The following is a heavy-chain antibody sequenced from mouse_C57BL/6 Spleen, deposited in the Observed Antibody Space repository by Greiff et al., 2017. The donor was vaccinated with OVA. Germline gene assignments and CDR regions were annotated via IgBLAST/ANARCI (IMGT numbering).Heavy chain of an antibody. J-gene: IGHJ1*03. CDR3: ARHGGYGSRGWYFDV. V-gene: IGHV2-6-1*01. CDR2: IWSDGST. Sequence: VKLQESGPGLVAPSQSLSITCTVSGFSLTSYGVHWVRQPPGKGLEWLVVIWSDGSTTYNSALKSRLSISKDNSKSQVFLKMNSLQTDDTAMYYCARHGGYGSRGWYFDVWGTGTTVTVSS. D-gene: IGHD1-1*01. CDR1: GFSLTSYG.